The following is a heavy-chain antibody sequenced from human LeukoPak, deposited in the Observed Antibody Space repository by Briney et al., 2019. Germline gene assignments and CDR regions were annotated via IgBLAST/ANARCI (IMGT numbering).Heavy chain of an antibody. CDR1: GYSISSGYE. Sequence: PSETLSLTCAVSGYSISSGYEWGWIRPPPGKGLEGIGNIYQSGSTYYNPSLKRRVTIPIDTSKNQFSLKLNSVTAADTAVYYCARYGYSSSAGDYWGQGTLVTVSS. D-gene: IGHD6-6*01. V-gene: IGHV4-38-2*01. CDR3: ARYGYSSSAGDY. CDR2: IYQSGST. J-gene: IGHJ4*02.